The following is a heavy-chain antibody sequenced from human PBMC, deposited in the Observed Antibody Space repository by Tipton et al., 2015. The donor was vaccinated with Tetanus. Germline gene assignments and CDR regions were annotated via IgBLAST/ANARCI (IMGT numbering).Heavy chain of an antibody. Sequence: TLSLTCTVSGDSISIFYWTWIRQPPGKGLEWIGYVYGSGSTNYNPSLESRVTMSIDTSRNQFSLKLTSVTAADTAFYYCARGFGSSFYYFDSWGQGILVTVSS. CDR2: VYGSGST. CDR1: GDSISIFY. V-gene: IGHV4-59*01. J-gene: IGHJ4*02. CDR3: ARGFGSSFYYFDS. D-gene: IGHD6-13*01.